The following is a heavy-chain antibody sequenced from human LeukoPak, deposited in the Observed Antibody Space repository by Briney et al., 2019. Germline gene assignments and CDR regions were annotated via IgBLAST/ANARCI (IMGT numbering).Heavy chain of an antibody. CDR1: GFTFSSYS. D-gene: IGHD2-21*01. J-gene: IGHJ6*03. Sequence: PGGSLRLSCAASGFTFSSYSMNWVRQAPGKGLEWVGRIKTKTDVGTTDYAAPMRGRFTISRDDSKNTLYLQMNSLKSEDTAVYYCTTGSRRFHYYYFDVWGTGTTVTVSS. CDR2: IKTKTDVGTT. CDR3: TTGSRRFHYYYFDV. V-gene: IGHV3-15*01.